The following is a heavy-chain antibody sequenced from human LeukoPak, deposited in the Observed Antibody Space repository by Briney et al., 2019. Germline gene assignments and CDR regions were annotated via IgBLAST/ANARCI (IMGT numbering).Heavy chain of an antibody. CDR1: GYTFTGYY. V-gene: IGHV1-2*02. CDR2: INPNSGGT. Sequence: ASVKVSCKASGYTFTGYYMHWVRQAPGQGLEWMGWINPNSGGTNSAQKFQGRVTMTRDTSTSTVYMELSSLRSEDTAVYYCAREEYGGYFDYWGQGTLVTVSS. J-gene: IGHJ4*02. CDR3: AREEYGGYFDY. D-gene: IGHD2-21*01.